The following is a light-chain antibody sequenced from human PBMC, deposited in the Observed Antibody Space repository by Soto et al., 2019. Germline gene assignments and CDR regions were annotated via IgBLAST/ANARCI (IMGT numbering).Light chain of an antibody. J-gene: IGKJ5*01. Sequence: EILMTQSPCSLSVSPLERATFSRKASQSVSSNLAWYQQKPGQAPRLLIYSASSRATGIPDRFSGSGSGTDFTLTISRLEPEDFAVYYCQQYGSSPSITFGQGTRLE. V-gene: IGKV3-20*01. CDR1: QSVSSN. CDR2: SAS. CDR3: QQYGSSPSIT.